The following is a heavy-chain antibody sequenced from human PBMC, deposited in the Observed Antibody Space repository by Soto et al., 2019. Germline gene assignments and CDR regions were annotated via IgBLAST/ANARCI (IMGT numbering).Heavy chain of an antibody. CDR2: ISGSGGST. Sequence: GGSLRLSCAASGFTFSSYAMSWVRQAPGKGLEWVSAISGSGGSTYYADSVKGRFTISRDNSKNTLYLQMNSLRAEDTAVYYCAKDANPLHGGLGAAAGNRYFDLWGRGTLVTVSS. J-gene: IGHJ2*01. CDR1: GFTFSSYA. V-gene: IGHV3-23*01. D-gene: IGHD6-13*01. CDR3: AKDANPLHGGLGAAAGNRYFDL.